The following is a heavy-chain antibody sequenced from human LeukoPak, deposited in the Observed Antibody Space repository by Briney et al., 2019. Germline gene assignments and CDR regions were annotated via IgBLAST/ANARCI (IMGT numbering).Heavy chain of an antibody. J-gene: IGHJ5*02. D-gene: IGHD5-24*01. Sequence: ASVKVSCKASGYTFTSYDITWVRQATGQGLEWRGWMNPSIDKTGYAQKFQGRVTMTGNTSISTAYMELSSLRSEDTAVYYCTRGGVGGDGYDLWGQGALVTVSS. CDR3: TRGGVGGDGYDL. V-gene: IGHV1-8*01. CDR2: MNPSIDKT. CDR1: GYTFTSYD.